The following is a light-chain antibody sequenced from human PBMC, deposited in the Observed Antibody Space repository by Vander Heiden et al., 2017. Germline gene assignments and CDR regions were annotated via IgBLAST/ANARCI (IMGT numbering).Light chain of an antibody. Sequence: VMTHSPLPLRVPLGQPASLSCGSRQGLVHNDGVTYLNWFQQRPGLSPRRLIYLTSPRDSGVPGRFRGSGSRTDFTLEITRVEAEDVAVYYCMQGNRWPYTFGQGTKLEIK. J-gene: IGKJ2*01. V-gene: IGKV2-30*02. CDR1: QGLVHNDGVTY. CDR2: LTS. CDR3: MQGNRWPYT.